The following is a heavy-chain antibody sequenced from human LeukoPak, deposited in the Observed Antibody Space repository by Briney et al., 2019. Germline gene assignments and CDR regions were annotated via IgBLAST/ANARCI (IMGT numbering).Heavy chain of an antibody. CDR3: AKFVGTSYCGGDCRSPQDAFDI. Sequence: GGSLRLSCAASGFTFSSYAMSWVRQAPGKGLEWVSTISGSGGSTYYADSVKGRFTISRDNSKNTLYLQMNSLDTAVYYCAKFVGTSYCGGDCRSPQDAFDIWGQGTMVTVSS. D-gene: IGHD2-21*02. CDR2: ISGSGGST. J-gene: IGHJ3*02. CDR1: GFTFSSYA. V-gene: IGHV3-23*01.